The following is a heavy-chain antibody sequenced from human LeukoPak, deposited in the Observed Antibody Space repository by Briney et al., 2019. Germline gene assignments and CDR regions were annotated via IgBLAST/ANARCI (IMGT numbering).Heavy chain of an antibody. CDR2: INPNSGGT. Sequence: GASVKVSCKASGYTFTGYYMHWVRQAHGQGLEWMGWINPNSGGTNYAQKFQGRVTMTRDTSISTAYMELSRLRSDDTAVYYCARVRAARDPRLNWFDPWGQGTLVTVSS. V-gene: IGHV1-2*02. CDR1: GYTFTGYY. J-gene: IGHJ5*02. D-gene: IGHD6-6*01. CDR3: ARVRAARDPRLNWFDP.